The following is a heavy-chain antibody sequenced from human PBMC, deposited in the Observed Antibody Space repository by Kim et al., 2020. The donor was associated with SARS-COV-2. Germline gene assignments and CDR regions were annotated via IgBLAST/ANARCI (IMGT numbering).Heavy chain of an antibody. Sequence: TNFNPALKSRVTMSVDTSKNQFSLKLTSVTAADTAVYYCARAPFGGAYFDYWGQGMLVTVSS. D-gene: IGHD3-10*01. J-gene: IGHJ4*02. CDR3: ARAPFGGAYFDY. CDR2: T. V-gene: IGHV4-4*07.